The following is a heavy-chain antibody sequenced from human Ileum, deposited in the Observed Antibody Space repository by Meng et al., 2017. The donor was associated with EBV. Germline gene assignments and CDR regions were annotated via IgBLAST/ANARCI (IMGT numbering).Heavy chain of an antibody. CDR2: TSHSGST. CDR1: GGSISRSDS. Sequence: QVQLPESGPGLVKPSETLSLTCAVSGGSISRSDSWSWVRQPPGKGLEWIGETSHSGSTNYSPSLKSRVTISLDKSKNQLSLKLNSVTAADTAVYHCASSDYYRSDYWGQGTLVTVSS. CDR3: ASSDYYRSDY. D-gene: IGHD3-22*01. V-gene: IGHV4-4*02. J-gene: IGHJ4*02.